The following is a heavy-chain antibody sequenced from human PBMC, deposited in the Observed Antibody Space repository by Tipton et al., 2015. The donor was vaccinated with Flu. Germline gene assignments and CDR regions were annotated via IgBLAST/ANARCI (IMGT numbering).Heavy chain of an antibody. D-gene: IGHD3-22*01. J-gene: IGHJ5*02. Sequence: LRLSCTVSGGSLNTYYWGWIRQPPGKGLEWIASIDYSGSTYYNPSLRSRVTMSVDTSQQQFSLKLSSVTAADTAVYYCARDDIVVVNSPGNGSHPWGQGTLVNVSS. CDR2: IDYSGST. V-gene: IGHV4-39*07. CDR3: ARDDIVVVNSPGNGSHP. CDR1: GGSLNTYY.